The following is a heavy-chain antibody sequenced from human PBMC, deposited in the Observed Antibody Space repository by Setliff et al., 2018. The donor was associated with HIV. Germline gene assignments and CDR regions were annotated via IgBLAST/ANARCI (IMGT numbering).Heavy chain of an antibody. CDR3: AADRIVLGDY. CDR2: IKKKVDGGTT. Sequence: GGSLRLSCAASGFSFSNAGMSWVRQAPGKGLEWIGLIKKKVDGGTTDYAAPVKGRFDISRDDSTNTVYLQMNSLKIEDTAVYYCAADRIVLGDYWGQGTLVTVSS. CDR1: GFSFSNAG. J-gene: IGHJ4*02. D-gene: IGHD2-15*01. V-gene: IGHV3-15*01.